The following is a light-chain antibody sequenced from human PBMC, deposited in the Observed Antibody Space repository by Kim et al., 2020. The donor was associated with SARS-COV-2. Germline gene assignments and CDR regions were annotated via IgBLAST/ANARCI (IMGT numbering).Light chain of an antibody. CDR3: QSYDSSLSGSV. J-gene: IGLJ3*02. Sequence: QSVLTQPPSVSGAPGQRVTISCTGSSSNIGAGYDVHWYQQLPGTAPKLLIYDNNNRPSGVPDRFSGSKSGTSASLAITGLQAEDEADYYCQSYDSSLSGSVFGRGTHVTVL. CDR2: DNN. CDR1: SSNIGAGYD. V-gene: IGLV1-40*01.